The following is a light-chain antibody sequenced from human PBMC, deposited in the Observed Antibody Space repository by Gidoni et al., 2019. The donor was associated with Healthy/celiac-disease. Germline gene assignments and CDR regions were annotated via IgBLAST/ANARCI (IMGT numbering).Light chain of an antibody. Sequence: QSALTQPPSASGSPGQSVTISCTGTSADLDYYNSVSWYQQHPGKAPKLVIYDVNKRPSGVPDRFSGSKSGNTASLTVSGLQAEDEAEYYCSSYAGGNNFVFGSGTKVNV. CDR3: SSYAGGNNFV. CDR1: SADLDYYNS. V-gene: IGLV2-8*01. CDR2: DVN. J-gene: IGLJ1*01.